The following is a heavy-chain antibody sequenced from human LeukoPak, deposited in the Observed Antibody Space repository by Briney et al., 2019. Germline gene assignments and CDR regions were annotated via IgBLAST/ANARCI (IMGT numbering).Heavy chain of an antibody. CDR2: INHSGST. J-gene: IGHJ4*02. CDR3: AGFKGIAAAGLFDY. D-gene: IGHD6-13*01. Sequence: PSETLSLTCAVYGGSFSGYYWSWIRQPPGKGLEWIGEINHSGSTNYNPSLKSRVTISVDTSKNQFSLKLSSVTAADTAVYYCAGFKGIAAAGLFDYWGQGTLVTVSS. V-gene: IGHV4-34*01. CDR1: GGSFSGYY.